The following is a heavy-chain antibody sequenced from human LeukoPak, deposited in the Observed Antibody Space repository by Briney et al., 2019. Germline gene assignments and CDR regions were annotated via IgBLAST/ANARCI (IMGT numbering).Heavy chain of an antibody. CDR1: GFTFSSYA. V-gene: IGHV3-30*04. Sequence: GGSLRLSCAASGFTFSSYAMHWVRQAPGKGLEWVAVISYDGSNKYYADSVKGRFTISRDNSKNTLYLQMNSLRPEDTAVYYCAKLGPTTVTTDYWGQGTLVTVSS. CDR3: AKLGPTTVTTDY. J-gene: IGHJ4*02. D-gene: IGHD4-17*01. CDR2: ISYDGSNK.